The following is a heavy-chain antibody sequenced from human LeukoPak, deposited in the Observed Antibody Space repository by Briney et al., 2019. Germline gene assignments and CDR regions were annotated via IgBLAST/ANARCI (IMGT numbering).Heavy chain of an antibody. D-gene: IGHD2-2*02. CDR3: ARPNHKDHCSSSSCYRYFDY. J-gene: IGHJ4*02. Sequence: SETLSLTCAVYGGSFSGYSWTWIRQPPGKGLEWIGEINHSGSTNYSPSLKSRVTISVDTSRNQFSLKLSSVTAADTAVYYCARPNHKDHCSSSSCYRYFDYWGQGTLVTVSS. CDR2: INHSGST. CDR1: GGSFSGYS. V-gene: IGHV4-34*01.